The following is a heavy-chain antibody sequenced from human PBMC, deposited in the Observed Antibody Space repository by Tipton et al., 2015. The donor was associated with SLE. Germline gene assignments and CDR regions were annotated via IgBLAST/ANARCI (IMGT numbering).Heavy chain of an antibody. V-gene: IGHV4-59*11. CDR1: GGSISSHY. Sequence: TLSLTCTVSGGSISSHYWSWIRQPPGKGLEWIGYIYYSGSTNYNPSLKSRVTISVDTSKNQFSLKLSSVTAADTAVYYCAREGLSGSPDYWGQGTLVTVSS. CDR2: IYYSGST. J-gene: IGHJ4*02. D-gene: IGHD2-15*01. CDR3: AREGLSGSPDY.